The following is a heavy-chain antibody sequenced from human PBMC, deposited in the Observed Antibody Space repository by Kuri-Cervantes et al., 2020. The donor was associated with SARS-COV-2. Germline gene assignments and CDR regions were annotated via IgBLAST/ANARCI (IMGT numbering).Heavy chain of an antibody. J-gene: IGHJ4*02. V-gene: IGHV3-30-3*01. CDR2: ISYDGSNK. Sequence: GESLKISCAASGFTFSSYAMHWVRQAPGKGLEWVAVISYDGSNKYYADSVKGRFTISRDNPKNTLYLQMNSLRAEDTAVYYCTTTEGHYDFWSGPPSWYFDYWGQGTLVTVSS. CDR1: GFTFSSYA. D-gene: IGHD3-3*01. CDR3: TTTEGHYDFWSGPPSWYFDY.